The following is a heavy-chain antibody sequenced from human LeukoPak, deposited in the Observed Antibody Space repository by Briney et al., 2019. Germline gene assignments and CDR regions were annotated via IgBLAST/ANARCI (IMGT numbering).Heavy chain of an antibody. Sequence: PGGSLRLSCAVSGVTVSSNHMSWVRQAPGKGLEWVSAIYSGGGTYYADSVNGRFTLSRDISKNTLYLQMNSLTAEDTAVDYCVRDASWGQGTLVTVSS. CDR2: IYSGGGT. V-gene: IGHV3-66*01. CDR3: VRDAS. J-gene: IGHJ4*02. CDR1: GVTVSSNH.